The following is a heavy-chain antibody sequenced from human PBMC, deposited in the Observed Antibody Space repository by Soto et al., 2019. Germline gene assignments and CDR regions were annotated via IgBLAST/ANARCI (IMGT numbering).Heavy chain of an antibody. V-gene: IGHV3-21*01. Sequence: ESGGGLVKPGGSLRLSCAASGFTFSSYSMNWVRQAPGKGLEWVSSISSSSTYIYYADSVKGRFTISRDNAKNSLYLQMNSLRAEDTAVYYCARGGYSYDLYYFDYWGQGTLVTVSS. CDR1: GFTFSSYS. CDR3: ARGGYSYDLYYFDY. CDR2: ISSSSTYI. J-gene: IGHJ4*02. D-gene: IGHD5-18*01.